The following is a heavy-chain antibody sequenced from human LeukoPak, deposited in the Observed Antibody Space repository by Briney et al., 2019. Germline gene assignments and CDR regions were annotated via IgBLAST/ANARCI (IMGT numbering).Heavy chain of an antibody. J-gene: IGHJ6*03. CDR3: ARGFSSSWTVRYYYYMDV. Sequence: SETLSLTCTVSGDSISSSRYYWGWIRQPPRKGLEWIGNIYYSGTTYYNASLKSRLAMSVDTSKNQFSLNLSSVTAADTAVYYCARGFSSSWTVRYYYYMDVWGKGTTVTVSS. D-gene: IGHD6-13*01. CDR2: IYYSGTT. CDR1: GDSISSSRYY. V-gene: IGHV4-39*07.